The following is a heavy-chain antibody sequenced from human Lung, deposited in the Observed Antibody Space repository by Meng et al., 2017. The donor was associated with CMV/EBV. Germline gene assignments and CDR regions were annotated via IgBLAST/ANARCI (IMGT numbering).Heavy chain of an antibody. D-gene: IGHD3-10*01. CDR2: IPHRGSS. V-gene: IGHV4-4*03. CDR1: GDSITNHNW. J-gene: IGHJ1*01. Sequence: QVQLRESGPALGKPPGTLSLTCAVSGDSITNHNWWAWVRQPPGKGLEWIGEIPHRGSSAYNPSLKSRVSMSIDKSKNQFSLKLTSVTAADTAVYHCLRRSGGSVWGQGTLVTVSS. CDR3: LRRSGGSV.